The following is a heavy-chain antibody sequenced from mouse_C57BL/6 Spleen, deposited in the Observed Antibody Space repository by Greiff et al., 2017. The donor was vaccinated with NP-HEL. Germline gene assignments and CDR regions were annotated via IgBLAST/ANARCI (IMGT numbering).Heavy chain of an antibody. V-gene: IGHV1-82*01. J-gene: IGHJ4*01. CDR3: ARSYYYGSSYDYYAMDY. D-gene: IGHD1-1*01. CDR1: GYAFSSSW. Sequence: VQLQQSGPELVKPGASVKISCKASGYAFSSSWMNWVKQRPGKGLEWIGRIYPGDGATNYNGKFKGKATLTADKSSSTAYMQLSSLTSEDSAVYFCARSYYYGSSYDYYAMDYWGQGTSVTVSS. CDR2: IYPGDGAT.